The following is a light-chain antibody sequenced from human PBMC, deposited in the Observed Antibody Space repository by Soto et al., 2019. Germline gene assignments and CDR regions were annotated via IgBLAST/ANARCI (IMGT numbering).Light chain of an antibody. J-gene: IGKJ3*01. Sequence: DIPMTQSPSTLSASVGDRVTITCRASESISYWLAWYQQKPGKAPKVLIYDASSLESGVPSRFSGSGSGTEFTLTISSLQPDDFATYYCQQYNSYSFTFGPGTKVDIK. CDR1: ESISYW. CDR3: QQYNSYSFT. V-gene: IGKV1-5*01. CDR2: DAS.